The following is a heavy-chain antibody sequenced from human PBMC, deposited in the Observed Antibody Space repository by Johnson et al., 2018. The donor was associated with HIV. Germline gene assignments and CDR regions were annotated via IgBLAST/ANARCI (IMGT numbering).Heavy chain of an antibody. V-gene: IGHV3-30*04. CDR3: ARDKGSWFDDAFDI. CDR2: ISSDGSNK. Sequence: QVQLVESGGGVVQPGRSLRLSCAASGFTFNSYAMHWVCQAPGKGLEWVAFISSDGSNKYYADSVKGRFTISRDNSKNPLYLQMNSLKVEDTAVYYCARDKGSWFDDAFDIWGQGTMVTVSS. CDR1: GFTFNSYA. J-gene: IGHJ3*02. D-gene: IGHD6-13*01.